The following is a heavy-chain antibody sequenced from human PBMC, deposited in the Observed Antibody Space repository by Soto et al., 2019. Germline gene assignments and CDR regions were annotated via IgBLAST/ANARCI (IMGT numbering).Heavy chain of an antibody. Sequence: EVQLVESGGGLVQPGGSLRLSCAASGFTFSGYNMNWVRQAPGKGLEWVSYISSSSSTIYYADSVKGRFTISRDNAKNSLYLQMNSLRAEDTAVYYCARYSQWLVGGLDYWGQGTLVTVSS. CDR2: ISSSSSTI. CDR3: ARYSQWLVGGLDY. V-gene: IGHV3-48*01. CDR1: GFTFSGYN. D-gene: IGHD6-19*01. J-gene: IGHJ4*02.